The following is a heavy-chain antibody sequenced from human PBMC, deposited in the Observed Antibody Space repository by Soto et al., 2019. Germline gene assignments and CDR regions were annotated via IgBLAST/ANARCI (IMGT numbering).Heavy chain of an antibody. V-gene: IGHV3-48*03. D-gene: IGHD3-3*01. CDR1: GFTFSSYE. CDR2: ISPSGSFM. J-gene: IGHJ6*02. Sequence: PGGSLRLSCAGSGFTFSSYEMNWVRQAPGRGLEWVSYISPSGSFMYFADSVKGRFSISRDNAKNSLYLEMNSLRAEDTAVYYCARDAPSDDFWSGYSYGMDVWGQGTTVTVS. CDR3: ARDAPSDDFWSGYSYGMDV.